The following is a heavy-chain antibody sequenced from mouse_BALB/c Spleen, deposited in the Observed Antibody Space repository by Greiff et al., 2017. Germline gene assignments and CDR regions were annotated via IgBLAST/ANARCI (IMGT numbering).Heavy chain of an antibody. V-gene: IGHV1-55*01. CDR3: SRSYGNSHAMDY. Sequence: QVHVKQPGAELVKPGASVKMSCKASGYTFTSYWINWVKQRPGQGLEWIGDIYPGRGITNYNEKFKSKATLTLDTSSSTAYMQLSSLTSEDSAVYYCSRSYGNSHAMDYWGQGTSVTVSS. J-gene: IGHJ4*01. CDR2: IYPGRGIT. CDR1: GYTFTSYW. D-gene: IGHD2-1*01.